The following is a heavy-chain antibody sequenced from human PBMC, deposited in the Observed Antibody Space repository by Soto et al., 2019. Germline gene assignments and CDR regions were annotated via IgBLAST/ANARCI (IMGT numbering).Heavy chain of an antibody. CDR1: GFTFTSSA. Sequence: QMQLVQSGPEVKKPGTSVKVSCKASGFTFTSSAVQWVRQARGQRLEWIGWIVVGSGNTNYAQKFQERVTITRDMSTSTAYMELSSLRSEDTAVYYCAADGGYVYYYGMDVWGQGTTVTVSS. CDR3: AADGGYVYYYGMDV. CDR2: IVVGSGNT. D-gene: IGHD3-16*01. J-gene: IGHJ6*02. V-gene: IGHV1-58*01.